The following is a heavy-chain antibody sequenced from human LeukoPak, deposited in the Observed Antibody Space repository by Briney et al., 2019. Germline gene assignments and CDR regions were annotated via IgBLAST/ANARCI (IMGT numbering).Heavy chain of an antibody. J-gene: IGHJ4*02. D-gene: IGHD3-22*01. Sequence: KPGESLKISCKGSGYSFTSYWIGWVRQMPGKGLEWVGIIYPGDSDTRYSPSFQGQVTVSADKSINTAYLQWSSLKASDTAMYYCARHSRDDYYDSSGLDYWGQRTQVTVSS. CDR3: ARHSRDDYYDSSGLDY. CDR1: GYSFTSYW. V-gene: IGHV5-51*01. CDR2: IYPGDSDT.